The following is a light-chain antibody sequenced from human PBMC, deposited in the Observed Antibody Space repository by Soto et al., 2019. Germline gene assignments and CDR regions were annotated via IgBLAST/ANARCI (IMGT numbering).Light chain of an antibody. CDR1: QSVSSY. CDR2: DAS. J-gene: IGKJ2*02. V-gene: IGKV3-11*01. Sequence: EIVLTQSPATLSLSPGERATLSCRASQSVSSYLAWYQQEPGQAPRLLIYDASNRATGIPARFSGSGSGTDFTLTISSLEPEDFAVYYCQQRSNWPPWTFGQGTKLEIK. CDR3: QQRSNWPPWT.